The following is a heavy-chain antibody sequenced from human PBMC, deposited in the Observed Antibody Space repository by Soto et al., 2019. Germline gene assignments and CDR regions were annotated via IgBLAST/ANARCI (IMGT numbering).Heavy chain of an antibody. CDR2: ISAYNGNT. CDR1: GYTFTSYG. CDR3: ARTPWDGYTGYYFDY. V-gene: IGHV1-18*01. J-gene: IGHJ4*02. Sequence: ASVKVSCKASGYTFTSYGMSWVRQAPGQGLEWMGWISAYNGNTNYAQKLQGRVTMTTDTSTSTAYMELRSLRSDDTAVYSCARTPWDGYTGYYFDYWGQGTLVTVSS. D-gene: IGHD5-18*01.